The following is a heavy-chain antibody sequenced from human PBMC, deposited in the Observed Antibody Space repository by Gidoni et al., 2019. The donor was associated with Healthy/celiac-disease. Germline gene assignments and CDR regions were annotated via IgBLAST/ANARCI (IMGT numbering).Heavy chain of an antibody. J-gene: IGHJ3*02. CDR1: GSPFSSYR. CDR2: ISSSSSYI. D-gene: IGHD3-3*01. V-gene: IGHV3-21*01. Sequence: EVQLVESGGGLVKPGGSLRLSCAASGSPFSSYRMNWVRQAPGKRLEGVSSISSSSSYIYYADSVKGRFTISRDNAKNSLYLQMNSLRAEDTAVYYCARDKIFGVVTSTPDAFDIWGQGTMVTVSS. CDR3: ARDKIFGVVTSTPDAFDI.